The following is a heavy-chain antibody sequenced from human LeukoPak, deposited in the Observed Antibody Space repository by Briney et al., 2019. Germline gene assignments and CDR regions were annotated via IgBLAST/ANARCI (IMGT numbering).Heavy chain of an antibody. V-gene: IGHV4-34*01. Sequence: SETLSLTCAVYGESFSDYYWSWIRQPPGKGLEWIGEINHSGSTNYNPSLKSRVTISVDTSKNQFSLKLTSVTAADTAVYYCARGQHSSSVNYYSAMDVWGQGTTVTVS. CDR1: GESFSDYY. CDR2: INHSGST. J-gene: IGHJ6*02. D-gene: IGHD6-6*01. CDR3: ARGQHSSSVNYYSAMDV.